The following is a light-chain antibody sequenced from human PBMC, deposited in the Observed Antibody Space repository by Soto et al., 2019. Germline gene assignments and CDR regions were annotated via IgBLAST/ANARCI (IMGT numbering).Light chain of an antibody. CDR3: QQRNVWPPIT. CDR2: DST. J-gene: IGKJ5*01. V-gene: IGKV3-11*01. CDR1: QSIHTS. Sequence: VLTQSPATLSLSPGERATLSCRASQSIHTSLAWYQQKPGQPPRLGVYDSTLRANGVPDRFGGSRSGTEFTLTINNLEPEDFAVYYCQQRNVWPPITFGQGTRLEI.